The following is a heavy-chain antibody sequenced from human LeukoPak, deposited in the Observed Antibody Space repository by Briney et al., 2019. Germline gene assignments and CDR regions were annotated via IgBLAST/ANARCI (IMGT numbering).Heavy chain of an antibody. CDR2: IIPILGIA. D-gene: IGHD6-13*01. CDR1: GGTFSSYT. Sequence: SVKVSCKASGGTFSSYTISWVRQAPGQGLEWMGRIIPILGIANYAQKFQGRVTITADKSTSTAYMELSSLRSEDTAVYYCARDQEAAGTRGIYHFDYWGQGTLVTVSS. J-gene: IGHJ4*02. V-gene: IGHV1-69*04. CDR3: ARDQEAAGTRGIYHFDY.